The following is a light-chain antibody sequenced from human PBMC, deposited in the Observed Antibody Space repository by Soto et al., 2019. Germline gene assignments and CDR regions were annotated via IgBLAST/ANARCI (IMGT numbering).Light chain of an antibody. J-gene: IGKJ4*01. CDR2: WAS. Sequence: DIVMTQSPDSLAVSLGERATFNCRSSQSLLYSLNNKNYLAWYQQKPGQPPKLLFYWASTREPGVPDRFSGSGSGTDFTLTISSLQAEDVAVYYCQQYHSTPLAFGGGTKVQIK. V-gene: IGKV4-1*01. CDR1: QSLLYSLNNKNY. CDR3: QQYHSTPLA.